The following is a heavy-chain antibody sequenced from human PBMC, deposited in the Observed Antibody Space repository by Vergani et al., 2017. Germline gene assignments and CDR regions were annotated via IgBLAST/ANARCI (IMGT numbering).Heavy chain of an antibody. CDR3: ARLGIGFGVVISDACDI. Sequence: QVQLQQWGAGLLKPSETLSLTCAVYGGSFSGYYWSWIRQPPGKGLEWIGEINHSGSTNYNPSLKSRVTISVDTSKNQCSRKLSSVTAADTAVYYCARLGIGFGVVISDACDIWGQGTMVTVSS. CDR2: INHSGST. D-gene: IGHD3-3*01. CDR1: GGSFSGYY. V-gene: IGHV4-34*01. J-gene: IGHJ3*02.